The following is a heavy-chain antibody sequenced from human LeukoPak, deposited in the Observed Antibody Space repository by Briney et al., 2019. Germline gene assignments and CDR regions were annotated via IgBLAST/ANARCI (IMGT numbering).Heavy chain of an antibody. CDR1: GFTFSVYG. D-gene: IGHD3/OR15-3a*01. J-gene: IGHJ5*01. V-gene: IGHV3-30*18. Sequence: SGGSLSLSCAASGFTFSVYGMHWVRQAPGKGLEWVALLSGDETYIDYTDSVKGRFTISRDTSKNTLFLQMNSLRADDTAIYYCAKDRVSGWTYNWFDSWGQGALVTVSS. CDR3: AKDRVSGWTYNWFDS. CDR2: LSGDETYI.